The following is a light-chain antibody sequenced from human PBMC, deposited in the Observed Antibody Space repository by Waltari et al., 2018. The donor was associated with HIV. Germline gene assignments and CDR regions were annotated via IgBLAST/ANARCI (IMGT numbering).Light chain of an antibody. V-gene: IGLV2-8*01. Sequence: QSALTQPPSASGSPGQSVTISCTGTSSDVGGYNYVSWYQQHPGKAPKLMICEVSKRPSGVPARFSCSKSGDTASLTVSGLQAEDEADYYCSSYAGSNNFVVFGGGTKLTVL. CDR2: EVS. CDR1: SSDVGGYNY. CDR3: SSYAGSNNFVV. J-gene: IGLJ2*01.